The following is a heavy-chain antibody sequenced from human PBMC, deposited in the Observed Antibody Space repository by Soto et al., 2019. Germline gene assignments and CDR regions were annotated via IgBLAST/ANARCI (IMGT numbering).Heavy chain of an antibody. CDR2: IIPIFGTA. Sequence: QVQLVQSGAEVKKPGSSVKVSCKASGGTFSSYAISWVRQAPGQGLEWMGGIIPIFGTANYAQKFQGRVTITADESTSTAYMELSSLRSEDTAVYYCATNAREYCGGDCYSGAFDIWGQGTMVTVSS. J-gene: IGHJ3*02. CDR1: GGTFSSYA. CDR3: ATNAREYCGGDCYSGAFDI. V-gene: IGHV1-69*01. D-gene: IGHD2-21*02.